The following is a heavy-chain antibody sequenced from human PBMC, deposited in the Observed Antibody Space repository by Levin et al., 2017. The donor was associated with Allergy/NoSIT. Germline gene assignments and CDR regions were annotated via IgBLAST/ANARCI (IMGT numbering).Heavy chain of an antibody. D-gene: IGHD1-26*01. Sequence: SETLSLTCAVYGGSFSGYSWTRIRQPPGKGLEWIGEVNHSGSTYYNPSLKSRVTISMDTSKNQFSLRLRSVTATDTAVYYCARGVGIGVLPGAVEDLYFDYWGQGALVTVSS. CDR2: VNHSGST. CDR3: ARGVGIGVLPGAVEDLYFDY. CDR1: GGSFSGYS. V-gene: IGHV4-34*01. J-gene: IGHJ4*02.